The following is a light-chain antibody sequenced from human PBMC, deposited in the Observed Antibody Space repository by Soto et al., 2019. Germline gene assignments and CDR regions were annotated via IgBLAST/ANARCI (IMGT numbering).Light chain of an antibody. J-gene: IGKJ1*01. CDR3: LQDYNYPLT. CDR1: QTLSGNY. V-gene: IGKV3-20*01. CDR2: RAS. Sequence: NVLTQSPGTLSLSPGDRAALSCRASQTLSGNYLAWYQHKPGQAPRILIYRASTRATGVSDRFSGSGSGTDFTLTITRLAPEDFATYYCLQDYNYPLTFGQGTKVDIK.